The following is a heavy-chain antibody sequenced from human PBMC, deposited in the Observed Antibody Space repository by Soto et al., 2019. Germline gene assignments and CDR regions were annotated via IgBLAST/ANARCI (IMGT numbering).Heavy chain of an antibody. Sequence: ASVKVSCKASGYTFTSHGISWVRQDPGQGLEWMAWISANNGKTNYAQKFQGRVTMTTDTSTSTAYMELRSLRSDDTAVYYCARDHVYCSGDSCYASDYWGQGTLVTLSS. J-gene: IGHJ4*02. V-gene: IGHV1-18*01. CDR2: ISANNGKT. CDR3: ARDHVYCSGDSCYASDY. CDR1: GYTFTSHG. D-gene: IGHD2-15*01.